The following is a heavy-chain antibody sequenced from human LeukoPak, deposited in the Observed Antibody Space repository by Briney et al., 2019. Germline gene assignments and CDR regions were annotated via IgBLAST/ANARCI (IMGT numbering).Heavy chain of an antibody. D-gene: IGHD1-26*01. J-gene: IGHJ3*02. CDR1: GFTFSSYG. CDR3: AKDSTGGIGAFDI. CDR2: IWYDGSNK. V-gene: IGHV3-33*06. Sequence: PGRSLRLSCAAPGFTFSSYGMHRVRQAPGEGLERKAVIWYDGSNKYYADSVKGRFTIPRDNSKNTLYLQMNSLRAEDTAVYYCAKDSTGGIGAFDIWGQGTMVTVSS.